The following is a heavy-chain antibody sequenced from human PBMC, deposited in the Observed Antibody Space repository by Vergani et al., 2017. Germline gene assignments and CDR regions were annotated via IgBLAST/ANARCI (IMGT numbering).Heavy chain of an antibody. D-gene: IGHD3-10*01. CDR1: GGTFSSYA. V-gene: IGHV1-2*02. CDR3: ARAVLWFGEPPDY. CDR2: IIPNSGGT. J-gene: IGHJ4*02. Sequence: QVQLVQSGAEVKKPGSSVKVSCKASGGTFSSYAISWVRQAPGQGLEWMGGIIPNSGGTNYAQKFQGRVTMTRDTSISTAYMELSRLRSDDTAVYYCARAVLWFGEPPDYWGQGTLVTVSS.